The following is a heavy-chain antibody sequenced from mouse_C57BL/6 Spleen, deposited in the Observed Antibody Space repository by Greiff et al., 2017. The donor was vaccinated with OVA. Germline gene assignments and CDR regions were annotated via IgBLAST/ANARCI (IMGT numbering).Heavy chain of an antibody. CDR3: ARDLELGRLFAD. V-gene: IGHV1-82*01. J-gene: IGHJ3*01. CDR1: GYAFSSYW. CDR2: IYPGDGDT. D-gene: IGHD4-1*01. Sequence: VQLQQSGPELVKPGASVKISCKASGYAFSSYWMNWVKQRPGKGLEWIGRIYPGDGDTNYNGKFKGKATLTADNSSSTAYMQRSSLTSEDSAVYFCARDLELGRLFADWGQGTLVTVSA.